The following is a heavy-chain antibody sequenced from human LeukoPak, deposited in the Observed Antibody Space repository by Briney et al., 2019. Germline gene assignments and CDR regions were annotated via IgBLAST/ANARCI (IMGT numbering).Heavy chain of an antibody. J-gene: IGHJ3*02. CDR2: ISYDGSNK. Sequence: PGGCLRLACAAAGFTFSSYAIHWVRQAPGKGLEWVAFISYDGSNKYYADSVKGRFTVSGDNSKNTLYLQMNSLRAEDTAVYYCARGSDYYDSSPGAFDIWGQGTMVTVSS. V-gene: IGHV3-30-3*01. CDR1: GFTFSSYA. D-gene: IGHD3-22*01. CDR3: ARGSDYYDSSPGAFDI.